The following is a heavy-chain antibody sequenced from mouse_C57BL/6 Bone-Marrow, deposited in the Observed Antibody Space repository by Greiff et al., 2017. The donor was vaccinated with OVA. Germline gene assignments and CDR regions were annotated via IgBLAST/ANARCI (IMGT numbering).Heavy chain of an antibody. CDR1: GFTFSSYG. CDR3: ARVGYYYGSSPLPFDV. Sequence: EVMLVESGGDLVKPGGSLKLSCAASGFTFSSYGMSWVRQTPDKRLEWVATISSGGSYTYYPDSVKGRFTISRDNAKNTLYLQMSSLKSEDTAMYYCARVGYYYGSSPLPFDVWGTGTTVTVSS. V-gene: IGHV5-6*01. CDR2: ISSGGSYT. D-gene: IGHD1-1*01. J-gene: IGHJ1*03.